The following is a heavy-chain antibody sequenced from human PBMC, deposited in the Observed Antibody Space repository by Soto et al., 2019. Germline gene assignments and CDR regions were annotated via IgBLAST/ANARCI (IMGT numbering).Heavy chain of an antibody. V-gene: IGHV4-4*02. CDR1: GDSIGNNNW. J-gene: IGHJ4*02. D-gene: IGHD3-10*01. CDR3: AHTIGAGSYVPY. Sequence: QVQLQESGPGLVKPSGTLSLTCAVSGDSIGNNNWWSWVRQPPGKGLEWIGEIHHSGNTNYNPSLTSQVSMSVEKSKNQFSLNLRSVTAADTAVYYCAHTIGAGSYVPYWGQGNLVTVSS. CDR2: IHHSGNT.